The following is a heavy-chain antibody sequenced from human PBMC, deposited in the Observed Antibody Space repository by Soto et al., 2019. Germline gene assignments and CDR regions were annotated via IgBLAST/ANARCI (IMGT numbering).Heavy chain of an antibody. V-gene: IGHV1-18*01. CDR2: ISAYNGNT. Sequence: SGKASCNASGYTFTGYAMTSVRQAPGQELEWMGWISAYNGNTNYAQKLQGRVTMTTDTSTSTAYMELKSMRSDDTAVYYCAREPTGIVGANPPVEYWGRGSLVVVSS. J-gene: IGHJ4*02. D-gene: IGHD1-26*01. CDR3: AREPTGIVGANPPVEY. CDR1: GYTFTGYA.